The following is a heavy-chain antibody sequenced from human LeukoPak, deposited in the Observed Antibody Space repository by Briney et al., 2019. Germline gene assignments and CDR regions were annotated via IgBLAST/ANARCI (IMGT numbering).Heavy chain of an antibody. V-gene: IGHV4-34*01. CDR1: GGSFSGYY. Sequence: SETLSLTCAVYGGSFSGYYWSWIRKPPGKGLEWIGEINHSGSTNYNPSLKSRVTISVDTSKNQFSLKLSSVTAADTAVYYCARGGSSGYDRTNWFDPWGQGTLVTVSS. J-gene: IGHJ5*02. CDR3: ARGGSSGYDRTNWFDP. CDR2: INHSGST. D-gene: IGHD3-22*01.